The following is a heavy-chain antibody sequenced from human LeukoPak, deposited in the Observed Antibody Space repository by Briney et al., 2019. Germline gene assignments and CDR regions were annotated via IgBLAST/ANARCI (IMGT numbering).Heavy chain of an antibody. CDR1: GYTFTSYY. J-gene: IGHJ4*02. CDR2: INPSGGST. V-gene: IGHV1-46*01. CDR3: ARAAVVATTVTAIQYYFDY. Sequence: ASVKVSCKASGYTFTSYYMHWVRQAPGQGLEWMGIINPSGGSTSYAQKFQGRVTMTRDTSTSTVYMELSSLRSEDTAVYYCARAAVVATTVTAIQYYFDYWGQGTLVTVSS. D-gene: IGHD2-21*02.